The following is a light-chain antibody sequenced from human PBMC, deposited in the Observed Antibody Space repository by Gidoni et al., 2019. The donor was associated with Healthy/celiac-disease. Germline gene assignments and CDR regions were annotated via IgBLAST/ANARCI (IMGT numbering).Light chain of an antibody. CDR3: QQSSNWLT. V-gene: IGKV3-11*01. CDR2: DAS. Sequence: EIVLTQSPPPLSLSPGERATLSCRASQSVSSYLAWYQQNPGQAPRLLIYDASDRGTGVPARFSGSGSGTDFTLTISSLEPEEFAVYYCQQSSNWLTFXGXTKVEIK. J-gene: IGKJ4*01. CDR1: QSVSSY.